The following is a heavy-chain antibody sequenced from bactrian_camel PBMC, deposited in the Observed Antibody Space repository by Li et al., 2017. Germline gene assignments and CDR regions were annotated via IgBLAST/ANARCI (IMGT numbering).Heavy chain of an antibody. V-gene: IGHV3S67*01. CDR1: GYTWTTYC. D-gene: IGHD2*01. Sequence: VQLVESGGGSVQAGGSLRLSCAVSGYTWTTYCMGWFRQAPGKEREGVAVIDSYGNAEYSDSVKGRFTISHYDGNNTLYLQMNNLKPEDTAMYYCAADSTWGAGAYGSCSPPIGDNYYGQGTQVTVS. J-gene: IGHJ4*01. CDR2: IDSYGNA.